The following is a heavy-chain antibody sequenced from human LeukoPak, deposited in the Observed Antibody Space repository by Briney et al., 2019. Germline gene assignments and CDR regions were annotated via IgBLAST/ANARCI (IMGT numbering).Heavy chain of an antibody. CDR1: GFTFTSSA. CDR3: ARDIDYGGNVDHDAFDI. CDR2: IVVGSGNT. J-gene: IGHJ3*02. V-gene: IGHV1-58*02. D-gene: IGHD4-23*01. Sequence: ASVKVSCKASGFTFTSSAMQWVRQARGQRLELIGWIVVGSGNTNYAQKFQERVTITRDMSTSTVYMELSSLRSEDTAVYYCARDIDYGGNVDHDAFDIWGQGTMVTVSS.